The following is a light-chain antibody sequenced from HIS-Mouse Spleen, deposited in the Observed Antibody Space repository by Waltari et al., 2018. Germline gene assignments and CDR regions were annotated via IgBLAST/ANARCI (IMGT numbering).Light chain of an antibody. CDR2: DAS. V-gene: IGKV1D-13*01. CDR3: QQFNNYPYT. J-gene: IGKJ2*01. Sequence: AIQLTQYPSSLSASVGDRVTITCRASQGISSALAWYQQKPGKAHKLLIYDASSLESGVPSRFSGSGSGTDFTLTISSLQPEDFATYYCQQFNNYPYTFGQGTKLEIK. CDR1: QGISSA.